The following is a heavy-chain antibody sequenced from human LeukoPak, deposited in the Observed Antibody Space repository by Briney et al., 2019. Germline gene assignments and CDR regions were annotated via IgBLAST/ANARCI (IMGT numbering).Heavy chain of an antibody. D-gene: IGHD2-2*02. CDR1: GYSFTSYW. CDR3: ARQACSSTSCYTTQFDY. CDR2: IYPGDSDT. J-gene: IGHJ4*02. Sequence: GEPLKISCKGSGYSFTSYWIGWVRQMPGKGLEWMGIIYPGDSDTRYSPSFQGQVTISADKSISTAYLQWSSLKASDTAMYYCARQACSSTSCYTTQFDYWGQGTLVTVSS. V-gene: IGHV5-51*01.